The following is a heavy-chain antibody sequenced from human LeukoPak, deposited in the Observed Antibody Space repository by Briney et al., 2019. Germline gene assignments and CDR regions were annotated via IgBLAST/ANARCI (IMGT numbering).Heavy chain of an antibody. CDR2: IYHSGGT. Sequence: PSETLSLTCTVSGGSISSYYWGWIRQPPGKGLEWLGNIYHSGGTYFNPSLKSRVTISVDTSKNQFSLKLTSVTASDTAVFYCARTVRLGELFYFDYWGQGALVTVSS. CDR3: ARTVRLGELFYFDY. CDR1: GGSISSYY. D-gene: IGHD3-16*01. J-gene: IGHJ4*02. V-gene: IGHV4-59*08.